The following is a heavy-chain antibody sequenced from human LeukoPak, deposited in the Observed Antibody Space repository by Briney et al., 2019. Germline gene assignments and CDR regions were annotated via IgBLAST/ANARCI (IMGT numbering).Heavy chain of an antibody. CDR2: IKQDGSEK. CDR1: GFTFSSYW. Sequence: GGSLRLSCAASGFTFSSYWMSWVRQAPGKGLEWVANIKQDGSEKYYVDSVKGRFTTSRDNAKNSLYLQMNSLRAEDTAVYYCASGYDFWSGYSGWFDPWGQGTLVTVSS. V-gene: IGHV3-7*01. J-gene: IGHJ5*02. D-gene: IGHD3-3*01. CDR3: ASGYDFWSGYSGWFDP.